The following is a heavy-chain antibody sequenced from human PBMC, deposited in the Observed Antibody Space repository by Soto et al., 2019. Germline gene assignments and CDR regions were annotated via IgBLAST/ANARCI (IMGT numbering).Heavy chain of an antibody. CDR3: ARSTDYYDSSGYPDAFDI. Sequence: SVKVSCKASGGTFSSYAISWLRQAPGQGLEWMGGIIPIFGTANYAQKFQGRVTITADKSTSTAYMELSSLRSEDTAVYYCARSTDYYDSSGYPDAFDIWGQGTMVTVS. D-gene: IGHD3-22*01. V-gene: IGHV1-69*06. J-gene: IGHJ3*02. CDR1: GGTFSSYA. CDR2: IIPIFGTA.